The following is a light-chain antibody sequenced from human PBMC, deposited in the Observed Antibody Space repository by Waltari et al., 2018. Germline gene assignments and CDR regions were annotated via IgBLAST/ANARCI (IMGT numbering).Light chain of an antibody. J-gene: IGKJ1*01. V-gene: IGKV1-9*01. CDR3: QQVNSYPRT. Sequence: DIQLTQSPSFLSASVGDKVTITCRASQGISSNLAWYHQKPGRVPRPLIYTASILQNGVPSRFSGSGSGTEFTLTISSLQPEDFATYYCQQVNSYPRTFGQGTKVEIK. CDR2: TAS. CDR1: QGISSN.